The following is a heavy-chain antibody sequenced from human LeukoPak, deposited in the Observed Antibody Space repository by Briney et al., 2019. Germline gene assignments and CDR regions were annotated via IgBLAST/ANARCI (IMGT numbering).Heavy chain of an antibody. V-gene: IGHV3-74*01. CDR3: ARDVPHNWFDT. J-gene: IGHJ5*02. CDR2: INSDGGGA. CDR1: GITFGNNW. Sequence: GGSLRLSCAASGITFGNNWMHWVRQGPGKGLVWISRINSDGGGAIYADSVKGRFTVSRDNAKNTLYLQMNRLRAEDTAVYYCARDVPHNWFDTWGQGTLVTVSS.